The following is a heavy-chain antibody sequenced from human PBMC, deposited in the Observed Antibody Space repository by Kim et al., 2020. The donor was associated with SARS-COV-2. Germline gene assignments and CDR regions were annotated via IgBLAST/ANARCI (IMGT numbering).Heavy chain of an antibody. V-gene: IGHV3-72*01. Sequence: RGSLRLSCAASGFTLSDHYIDWVRQGPGKGLEWVGRSGNKASSHTTEYAASVKDRFTISRDDSKNSLYLQMNSLKTEDTAVYYCSRGYSGGPIYAFDIWGQGTDVTVSS. J-gene: IGHJ3*02. CDR3: SRGYSGGPIYAFDI. D-gene: IGHD5-12*01. CDR2: SGNKASSHTT. CDR1: GFTLSDHY.